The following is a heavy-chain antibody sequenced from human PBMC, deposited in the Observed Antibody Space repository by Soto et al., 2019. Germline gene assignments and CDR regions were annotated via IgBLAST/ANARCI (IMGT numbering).Heavy chain of an antibody. J-gene: IGHJ4*02. CDR2: TYYRSKWYN. Sequence: SQTLSLTCAISGDSVSSNRVVWSWIRQSPSRGLEWLGRTYYRSKWYNDYAASVKSRITINPDTSKNQFSLQLDSVTPEDTAVYYCARGTAVAGLDYWGQGALVTVSS. CDR3: ARGTAVAGLDY. D-gene: IGHD6-19*01. CDR1: GDSVSSNRVV. V-gene: IGHV6-1*01.